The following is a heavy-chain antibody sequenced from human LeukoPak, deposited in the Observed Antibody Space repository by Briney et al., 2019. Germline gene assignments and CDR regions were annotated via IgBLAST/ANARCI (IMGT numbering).Heavy chain of an antibody. V-gene: IGHV1-18*01. J-gene: IGHJ4*02. CDR3: ARVGHCSGGSCYPDY. CDR2: ISAYNGNT. Sequence: ASVKVSCKASGYTCTSYGISWVRQAPGQGLEWMGWISAYNGNTNYAQKLQGRVTMTTDTSTSTAYMELRSLRSDDTAVYYCARVGHCSGGSCYPDYWGQGTLVTVSS. CDR1: GYTCTSYG. D-gene: IGHD2-15*01.